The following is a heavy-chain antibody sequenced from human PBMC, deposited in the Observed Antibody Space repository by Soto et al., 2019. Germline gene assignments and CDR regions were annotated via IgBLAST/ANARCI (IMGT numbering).Heavy chain of an antibody. CDR1: GGFIRGSDYY. J-gene: IGHJ5*02. Sequence: NRSETLSLTCTVSGGFIRGSDYYWGWIRQPPGKGLEWIGNIYYSGTSYSYPSLKGRVTISVDTSKNQFSLKLSSVTAADTAVYYCARRQYSGYAWWFYPWGQGTLVTVSS. V-gene: IGHV4-39*01. CDR3: ARRQYSGYAWWFYP. D-gene: IGHD5-12*01. CDR2: IYYSGTS.